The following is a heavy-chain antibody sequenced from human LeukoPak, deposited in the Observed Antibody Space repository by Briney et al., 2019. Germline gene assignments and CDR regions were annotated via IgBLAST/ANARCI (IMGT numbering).Heavy chain of an antibody. CDR3: AKGASYYYDSSGYRYLGY. CDR2: ISYDGSNK. Sequence: SGGSLRLSCAASGFTFSSYGMHWVRQAPGKGLEWVAVISYDGSNKYYADSVKGRFTISRDNSKNTLYLQMNSLRAEDTAVYYCAKGASYYYDSSGYRYLGYWGQGTLVTVSS. CDR1: GFTFSSYG. J-gene: IGHJ4*02. D-gene: IGHD3-22*01. V-gene: IGHV3-30*18.